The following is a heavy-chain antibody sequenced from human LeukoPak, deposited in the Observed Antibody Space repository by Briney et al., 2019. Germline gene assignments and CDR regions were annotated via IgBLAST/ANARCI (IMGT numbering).Heavy chain of an antibody. Sequence: PSETLSLTCTVSGGSISSSSYYWGWIRQPPGKGLGWIGSIYYSGSTYYNPSLKSRVTISVDTSKNQFSLKLSSVTAADTAVYYCARHTFYYYDSSGYYERPFDYWGQGTLVTVSS. CDR3: ARHTFYYYDSSGYYERPFDY. V-gene: IGHV4-39*01. CDR2: IYYSGST. D-gene: IGHD3-22*01. CDR1: GGSISSSSYY. J-gene: IGHJ4*02.